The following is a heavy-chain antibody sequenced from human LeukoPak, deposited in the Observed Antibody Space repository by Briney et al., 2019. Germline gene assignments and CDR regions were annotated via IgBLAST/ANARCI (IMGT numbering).Heavy chain of an antibody. J-gene: IGHJ3*02. CDR1: GGTFSSYA. CDR2: IIPIFGTA. CDR3: ARDLRSGAFDI. D-gene: IGHD4-17*01. V-gene: IGHV1-69*06. Sequence: ASVKVSCKASGGTFSSYAINWERQAPGQGLEWMGGIIPIFGTANYAQKFQGRVTITADKSTSTAYMELSSLRSEDTDVYYCARDLRSGAFDIWGQGTMVTVSS.